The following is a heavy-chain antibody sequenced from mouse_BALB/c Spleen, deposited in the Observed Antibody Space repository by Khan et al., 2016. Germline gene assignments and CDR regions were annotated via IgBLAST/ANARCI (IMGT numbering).Heavy chain of an antibody. CDR1: GYTFTSYW. Sequence: QVRLQQSGAELARPGASVKLSCKASGYTFTSYWMQWVKQRPGQGLEWIGAIYPGDGDTRYTQKFKGKATLTADKSSSTAYMPLSSLASEDSAVYYCARGGYDYPYAMDYWGQGTSVTVSS. CDR2: IYPGDGDT. J-gene: IGHJ4*01. D-gene: IGHD2-4*01. CDR3: ARGGYDYPYAMDY. V-gene: IGHV1-87*01.